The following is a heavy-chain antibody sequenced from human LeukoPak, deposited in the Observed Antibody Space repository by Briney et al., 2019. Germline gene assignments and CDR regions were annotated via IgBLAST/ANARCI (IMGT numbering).Heavy chain of an antibody. CDR2: IWNDGSNK. CDR3: ARASGPFDY. J-gene: IGHJ4*02. Sequence: GRSLRLSCVASGFMFSVYGIHWVRQAPGKGLEWVAVIWNDGSNKYYADSVKGRFTISRDNSKNTLYRQMNSLRAEDTAVYSCARASGPFDYWGQGTLVTVSS. D-gene: IGHD3-10*01. V-gene: IGHV3-33*01. CDR1: GFMFSVYG.